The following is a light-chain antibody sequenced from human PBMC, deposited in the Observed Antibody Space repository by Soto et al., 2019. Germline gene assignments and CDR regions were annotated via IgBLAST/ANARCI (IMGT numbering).Light chain of an antibody. CDR1: QSVNAAY. Sequence: EIVLTQSPGIVSLSPGERAILSCRASQSVNAAYLAWYQQRPGQAPRLLIYGASNRARGIPDRFSGTGSGTDFTLTINNLESEDFAVYYCQVRTNWSIAFGRGTRLEIK. CDR3: QVRTNWSIA. J-gene: IGKJ5*01. V-gene: IGKV3-11*01. CDR2: GAS.